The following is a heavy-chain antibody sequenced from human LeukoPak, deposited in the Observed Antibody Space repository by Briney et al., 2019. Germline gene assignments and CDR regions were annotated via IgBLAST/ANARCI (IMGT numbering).Heavy chain of an antibody. V-gene: IGHV4-61*02. Sequence: SETLSLTCTASGGSITSGNFYWSWIRQPAGKGLEWIGRIYNTGSTNYNPSLKSRVTISVDRSKNQFSLMLKSVTAADTAVYYCARGVGSSESNYFDPWGQGTQATVSS. D-gene: IGHD1-26*01. CDR1: GGSITSGNFY. J-gene: IGHJ5*02. CDR2: IYNTGST. CDR3: ARGVGSSESNYFDP.